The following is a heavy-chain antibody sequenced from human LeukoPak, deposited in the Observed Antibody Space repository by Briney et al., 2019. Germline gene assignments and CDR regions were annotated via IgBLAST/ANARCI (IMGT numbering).Heavy chain of an antibody. V-gene: IGHV3-43*01. Sequence: GGSLRLSCAASGFTFDDFTLHWVRQLPGKGLEWVSLINWDGTATSYADSVKGRFNISRDNRQNSLSLEMNSLRNEDTALYYCVKDQRAVSGTLVFDSWGQGTLVTVSS. CDR1: GFTFDDFT. J-gene: IGHJ4*02. CDR3: VKDQRAVSGTLVFDS. CDR2: INWDGTAT. D-gene: IGHD6-19*01.